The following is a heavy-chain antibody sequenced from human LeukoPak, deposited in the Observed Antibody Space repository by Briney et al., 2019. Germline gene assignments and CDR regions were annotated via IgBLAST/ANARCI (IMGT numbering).Heavy chain of an antibody. CDR3: ASATVTSPSIDY. V-gene: IGHV4-59*01. D-gene: IGHD4-17*01. J-gene: IGHJ4*02. CDR1: GGSISGYY. Sequence: PSETPSLTCTVSGGSISGYYWSWIRQPPGKGLEWIGYIYYSGSTNYNPFLKSRVTISVDTSKNQFSLKLSSVTAADTAVYYCASATVTSPSIDYWGQGTLVTVSS. CDR2: IYYSGST.